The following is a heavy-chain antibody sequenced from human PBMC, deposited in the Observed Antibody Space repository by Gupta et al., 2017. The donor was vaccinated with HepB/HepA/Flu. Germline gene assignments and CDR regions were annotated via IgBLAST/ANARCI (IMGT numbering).Heavy chain of an antibody. CDR2: INPDTGGT. Sequence: QVLLVQSGTAVKKPGASVKLSCKAYGYTFTDYYMPCLRQALGQGLEWMGWINPDTGGTNYAQKIKGRFTMTRETSISTGYMELSTLTSDDTAVYYCARDLAYCDGECHYWGQGTQVTVSS. V-gene: IGHV1-2*02. J-gene: IGHJ4*02. CDR3: ARDLAYCDGECHY. CDR1: GYTFTDYY. D-gene: IGHD2-21*01.